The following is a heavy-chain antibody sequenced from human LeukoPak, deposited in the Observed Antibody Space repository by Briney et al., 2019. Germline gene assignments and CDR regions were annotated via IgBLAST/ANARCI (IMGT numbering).Heavy chain of an antibody. CDR3: AREDPGGWYDY. J-gene: IGHJ4*02. Sequence: ASVKVSCKASGYTLTGYYMHWVRQAPGQGLEWMGWINPNTGATNYVQKFKGRVTMTRDTSISTAYMELNRLRSDDTAVYYCAREDPGGWYDYWGQGTLVTVSS. V-gene: IGHV1-2*02. D-gene: IGHD6-19*01. CDR2: INPNTGAT. CDR1: GYTLTGYY.